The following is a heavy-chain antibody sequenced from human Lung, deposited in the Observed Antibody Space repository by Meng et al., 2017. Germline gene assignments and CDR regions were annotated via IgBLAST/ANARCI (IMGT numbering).Heavy chain of an antibody. CDR2: TYYRSKWYN. J-gene: IGHJ4*02. D-gene: IGHD6-19*01. V-gene: IGHV6-1*01. CDR3: ARSQQWLDS. Sequence: QVHLQQSGPGLVKPSQTLSLPCAISGDSVPSNSAAWNWIRQSPSRGLECLGRTYYRSKWYNGYAVSVRSRITINPDTSKNQFSLQLNSVTPEYSAVYYCARSQQWLDSWGQGTLVTVSS. CDR1: GDSVPSNSAA.